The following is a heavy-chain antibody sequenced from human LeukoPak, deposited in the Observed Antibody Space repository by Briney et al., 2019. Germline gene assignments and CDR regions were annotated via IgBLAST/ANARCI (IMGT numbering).Heavy chain of an antibody. CDR2: IYYSGST. V-gene: IGHV4-59*01. J-gene: IGHJ1*01. CDR3: ARDLSVHH. CDR1: GGSLSSYY. Sequence: SETLSLTCTVSGGSLSSYYWSWIRQPPGKGLEWIGYIYYSGSTNYNPSLKSRVTMSLDTSKNQFSLKLSSVTAADTAVYYCARDLSVHHWGQGTLVTVSS.